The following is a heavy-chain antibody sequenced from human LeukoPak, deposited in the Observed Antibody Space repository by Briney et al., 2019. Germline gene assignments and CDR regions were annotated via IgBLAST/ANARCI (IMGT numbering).Heavy chain of an antibody. CDR3: ARCIAAAGKIDY. V-gene: IGHV4-38-2*02. D-gene: IGHD6-13*01. J-gene: IGHJ4*02. CDR1: GYSISSGYN. CDR2: IYHSGKT. Sequence: SETLSLTCNVSGYSISSGYNWGWIRQPPGKGLEWIGSIYHSGKTYYNPSLKSRVTISVDTSKNQFSLKLSSVTAADTAVYYCARCIAAAGKIDYWGQGTLVTVSS.